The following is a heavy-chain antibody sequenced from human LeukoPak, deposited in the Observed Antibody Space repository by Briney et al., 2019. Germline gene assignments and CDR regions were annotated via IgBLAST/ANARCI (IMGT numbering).Heavy chain of an antibody. CDR1: GGTFSSYA. V-gene: IGHV1-69*13. Sequence: GASVKVSCKASGGTFSSYAISWVRQAPGQGLEWMGGIIPIFGTAKYAQKFQGRATITADESTSTAYMELSSLRSEDTAVYYCARDSSDFRNLIPHWGQGTLVTVSS. J-gene: IGHJ1*01. CDR3: ARDSSDFRNLIPH. CDR2: IIPIFGTA. D-gene: IGHD1-14*01.